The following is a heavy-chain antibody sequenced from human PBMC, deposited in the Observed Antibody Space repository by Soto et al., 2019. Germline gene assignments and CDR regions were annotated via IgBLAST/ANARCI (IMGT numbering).Heavy chain of an antibody. D-gene: IGHD2-21*01. Sequence: SETLSLTCTVSGGSISSGDYYWSWIRQPPGKGLEWIGYIYYSGSTYYNLSLKSRVTISVDTSKNQFSLKLSSVTAADTAVYYCARMVIANVAFDIWGQGTMVTVSS. CDR2: IYYSGST. J-gene: IGHJ3*02. V-gene: IGHV4-30-4*01. CDR1: GGSISSGDYY. CDR3: ARMVIANVAFDI.